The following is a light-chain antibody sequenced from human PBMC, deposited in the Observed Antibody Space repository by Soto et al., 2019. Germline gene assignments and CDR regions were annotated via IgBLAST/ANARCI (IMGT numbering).Light chain of an antibody. CDR3: GSYTSSSTQV. J-gene: IGLJ1*01. CDR1: SSDVGGYNY. Sequence: QSLLTQPASVSGSPGQSITISCTGTSSDVGGYNYVSWYQQHPGKAPKLMIYDVSNRPSGVSNRFSGSKSGNTASLTISGLQAEDEADYYCGSYTSSSTQVFGTGTKVTVL. CDR2: DVS. V-gene: IGLV2-14*01.